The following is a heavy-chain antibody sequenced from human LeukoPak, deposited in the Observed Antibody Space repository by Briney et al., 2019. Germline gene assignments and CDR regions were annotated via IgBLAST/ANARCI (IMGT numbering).Heavy chain of an antibody. J-gene: IGHJ3*02. Sequence: GGSLRLSCAASGFTFSSYAMSWVRQAPGKGLEWVSGISGSSGSTYYADSVKGRFTISRDNSKNTLYLQMNSLRAEDTAVYYCAKELPGIVVVITPDAFDIWGQGTMVTVSS. V-gene: IGHV3-23*01. D-gene: IGHD3-22*01. CDR1: GFTFSSYA. CDR3: AKELPGIVVVITPDAFDI. CDR2: ISGSSGST.